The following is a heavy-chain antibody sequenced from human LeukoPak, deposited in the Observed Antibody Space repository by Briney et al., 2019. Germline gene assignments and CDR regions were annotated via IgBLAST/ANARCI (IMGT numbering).Heavy chain of an antibody. CDR3: ARPSKNYYDSSVYGPGWYFDL. CDR2: IYPCDSDT. V-gene: IGHV5-51*01. Sequence: GESLKISCKGSGYSFTSYWIGWVRQMPGKGLEWMGIIYPCDSDTIYSPSFQGQVTISADKSISTAYLQWSSLKASDTAMYYCARPSKNYYDSSVYGPGWYFDLWGRGTLVTVSS. CDR1: GYSFTSYW. D-gene: IGHD3-22*01. J-gene: IGHJ2*01.